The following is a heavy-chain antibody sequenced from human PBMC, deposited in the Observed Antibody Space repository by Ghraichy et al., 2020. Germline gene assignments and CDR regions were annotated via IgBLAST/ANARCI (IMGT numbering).Heavy chain of an antibody. J-gene: IGHJ4*02. CDR3: VAAAGTGFDY. Sequence: ASVKVSCKASGYTFTSYAMHWLRQAPGQRLEWMGWINAGNGNTKYSQKFQGRVTITRDTSASTAYMELSSLRSEATAVYYCVAAAGTGFDYWGQGTLVTVSS. CDR2: INAGNGNT. V-gene: IGHV1-3*01. CDR1: GYTFTSYA. D-gene: IGHD6-13*01.